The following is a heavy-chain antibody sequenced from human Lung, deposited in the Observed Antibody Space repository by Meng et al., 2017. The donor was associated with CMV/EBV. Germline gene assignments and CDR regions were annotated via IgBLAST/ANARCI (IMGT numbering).Heavy chain of an antibody. CDR2: INSDGSST. CDR1: GFTFSSYW. J-gene: IGHJ4*02. CDR3: AKDKYGGYCSSTSCYVIFDY. D-gene: IGHD2-2*01. V-gene: IGHV3-74*01. Sequence: GGSLRLSCAASGFTFSSYWMHWVRQAPGKGLVWVSRINSDGSSTSYADSVKGRFTISRDNAKNTLYLQMNSLRAEDTAVYYCAKDKYGGYCSSTSCYVIFDYWGQGXLVTVSS.